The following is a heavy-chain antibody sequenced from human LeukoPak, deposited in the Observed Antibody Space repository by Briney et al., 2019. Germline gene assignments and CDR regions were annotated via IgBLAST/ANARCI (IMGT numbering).Heavy chain of an antibody. J-gene: IGHJ6*03. V-gene: IGHV4-59*12. CDR3: ARLSTQTGSGSYYSAYMDV. Sequence: SETLSLTCTVSGGSISSYYWSWIRQPPGKGLEWIGYIYYSGSTNYNPSLKSRVTISVDTSKNQFSLKLSSVTAADTAVYYCARLSTQTGSGSYYSAYMDVWGKGTTVTISS. CDR2: IYYSGST. D-gene: IGHD3-10*01. CDR1: GGSISSYY.